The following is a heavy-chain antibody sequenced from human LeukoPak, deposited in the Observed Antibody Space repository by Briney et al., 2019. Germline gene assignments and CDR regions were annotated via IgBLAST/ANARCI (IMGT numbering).Heavy chain of an antibody. Sequence: SETLSLTCTVSGGSISSYYWSWIRQPPGKGLELIGYIYYSGSTNYNPSLKSRVTISVDTSKNQFSLKLSSVTAADTAVYYCARDGVVTTSGAFDIWGQGTMVTVSS. V-gene: IGHV4-59*01. CDR2: IYYSGST. D-gene: IGHD3-3*01. CDR3: ARDGVVTTSGAFDI. J-gene: IGHJ3*02. CDR1: GGSISSYY.